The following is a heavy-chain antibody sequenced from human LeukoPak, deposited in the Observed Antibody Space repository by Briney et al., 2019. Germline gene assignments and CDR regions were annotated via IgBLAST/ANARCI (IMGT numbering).Heavy chain of an antibody. Sequence: ASVKVSCTASGYTFTGYYMHWVRQAPGQGLEWMGWINPNSGGTNYAQKFQGRVTMTTDTSISTAYMELSRLRADDTAVYYWARAVRYGSSWSLQHWGQGTLVTVSS. V-gene: IGHV1-2*02. D-gene: IGHD6-13*01. CDR3: ARAVRYGSSWSLQH. CDR1: GYTFTGYY. CDR2: INPNSGGT. J-gene: IGHJ1*01.